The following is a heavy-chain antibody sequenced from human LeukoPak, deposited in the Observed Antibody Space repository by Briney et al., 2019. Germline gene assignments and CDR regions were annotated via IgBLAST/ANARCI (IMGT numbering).Heavy chain of an antibody. V-gene: IGHV1-2*02. J-gene: IGHJ4*02. D-gene: IGHD3-10*02. Sequence: ASVKVSCKASGYTFTGYYMHWVRQAPGQGLEWMGWVVPNSGDTNYAQRFQGRVTMTRDTSISTVYMELRRLRSDDTAVYYCARGSYVTSLDYWGQGTLVAVSS. CDR3: ARGSYVTSLDY. CDR2: VVPNSGDT. CDR1: GYTFTGYY.